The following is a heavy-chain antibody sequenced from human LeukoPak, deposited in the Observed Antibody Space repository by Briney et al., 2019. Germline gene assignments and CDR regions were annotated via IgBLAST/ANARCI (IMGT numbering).Heavy chain of an antibody. Sequence: PGGSLRLSCAASGFTFSSYWMSWVRQAPGKGLEWVSSISSSTSYIYYADSVKGRFTISRDNAKNSLYLQMNSLRAEDTAVYYCARDLHGDYAFDYWGQGTLVTVSS. CDR3: ARDLHGDYAFDY. J-gene: IGHJ4*02. CDR2: ISSSTSYI. CDR1: GFTFSSYW. D-gene: IGHD4-17*01. V-gene: IGHV3-21*01.